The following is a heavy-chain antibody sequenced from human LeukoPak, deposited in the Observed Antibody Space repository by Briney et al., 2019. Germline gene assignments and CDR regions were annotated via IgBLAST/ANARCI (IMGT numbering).Heavy chain of an antibody. Sequence: GGSLRLSCAASGFTFSSYGMHWVRQAPGKGLEWVSSISSSSSYIYYADSVKGRFTISRDNAKNSLYLQMNSLRAEDTAVYYCARHALGSYYYDSSGYYVAFDYWGQGTLVTVSS. CDR1: GFTFSSYG. D-gene: IGHD3-22*01. CDR2: ISSSSSYI. CDR3: ARHALGSYYYDSSGYYVAFDY. J-gene: IGHJ4*02. V-gene: IGHV3-21*01.